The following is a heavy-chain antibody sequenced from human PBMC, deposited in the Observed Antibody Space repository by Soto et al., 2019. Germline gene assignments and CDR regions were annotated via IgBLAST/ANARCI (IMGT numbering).Heavy chain of an antibody. V-gene: IGHV5-10-1*01. CDR2: IDPSDSYT. J-gene: IGHJ6*02. CDR3: ARLGCSSTSCYAYYYYGMDV. Sequence: GESLKISCKGSGYSFTSYWISWVRQMPGKGLEWMGRIDPSDSYTNYSPSFQGHVTISADKSISTAYLQWSSLKASDTAMYYCARLGCSSTSCYAYYYYGMDVWGQGTTVTAP. CDR1: GYSFTSYW. D-gene: IGHD2-2*01.